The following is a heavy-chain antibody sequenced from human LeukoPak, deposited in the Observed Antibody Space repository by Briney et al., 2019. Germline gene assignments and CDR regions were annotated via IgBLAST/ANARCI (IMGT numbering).Heavy chain of an antibody. CDR2: ISSNGGST. CDR1: GFTFSSYA. J-gene: IGHJ2*01. Sequence: GGSLRLSCAASGFTFSSYAMHWVRQAPGKGLEYVSAISSNGGSTYYANSVKGRFTISRDNSKNTLYLQMGSLRAEDMAVYYCARVPSDPEQWLVFGGRHHPGWYFDLWGRGTLVTVSS. V-gene: IGHV3-64*01. D-gene: IGHD6-19*01. CDR3: ARVPSDPEQWLVFGGRHHPGWYFDL.